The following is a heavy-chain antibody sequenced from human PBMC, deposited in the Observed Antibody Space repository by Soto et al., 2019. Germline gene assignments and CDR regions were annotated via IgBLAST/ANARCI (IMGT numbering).Heavy chain of an antibody. Sequence: GASVKVSCKAAGGTFSSYTISWVRQAPGQGLEWMGRIIPILGIANYAQKFQGRVTITADKSTSTAYMELSSLRSEDTAVYYCARAINPPLAAADTAYWFDPWGQGTLVTVSS. CDR2: IIPILGIA. V-gene: IGHV1-69*02. CDR1: GGTFSSYT. CDR3: ARAINPPLAAADTAYWFDP. J-gene: IGHJ5*02. D-gene: IGHD6-13*01.